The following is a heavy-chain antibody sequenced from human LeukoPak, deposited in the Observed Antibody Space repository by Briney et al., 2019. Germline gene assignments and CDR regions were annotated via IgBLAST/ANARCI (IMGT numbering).Heavy chain of an antibody. J-gene: IGHJ4*02. CDR2: IKQDGSEK. V-gene: IGHV3-7*01. Sequence: QPGGSLRLSCAASGFTFSSYWMSWVRQAPGKGLEWVANIKQDGSEKYYVDSVKGRFTISRDNAKNSLYLQMNSLRAEDTAVYYCARIQYSSSWYGSPFDYWGQGTLVTVSS. D-gene: IGHD6-13*01. CDR3: ARIQYSSSWYGSPFDY. CDR1: GFTFSSYW.